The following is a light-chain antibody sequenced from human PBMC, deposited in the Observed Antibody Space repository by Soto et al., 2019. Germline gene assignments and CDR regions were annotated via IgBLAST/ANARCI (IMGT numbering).Light chain of an antibody. V-gene: IGKV4-1*01. CDR2: WAS. J-gene: IGKJ1*01. CDR1: QSVLYSSNNKNY. CDR3: HQYGRLPRT. Sequence: DIVMTQSPDSLAVSLGERATINCKSSQSVLYSSNNKNYLAWYQQKPGQPPKLLIYWASTRESGVPDRFSGSGSGTDFTLTISRLEPEDSALYYCHQYGRLPRTFGQGTQVEVK.